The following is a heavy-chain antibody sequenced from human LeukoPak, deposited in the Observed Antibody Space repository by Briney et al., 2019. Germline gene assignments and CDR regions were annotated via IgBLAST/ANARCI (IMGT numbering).Heavy chain of an antibody. CDR2: IYHSGST. D-gene: IGHD5-12*01. CDR1: GYSISSGYY. J-gene: IGHJ4*02. Sequence: SEPLSLTCTVSGYSISSGYYWGWTGQPPGNGLEWIGNIYHSGSTYYNPSLKSRVTISVDTSKHQFCLELSSVTAADTAVYYCARDWNVDIVAVYYFDYWGQGTLVTVSS. V-gene: IGHV4-38-2*02. CDR3: ARDWNVDIVAVYYFDY.